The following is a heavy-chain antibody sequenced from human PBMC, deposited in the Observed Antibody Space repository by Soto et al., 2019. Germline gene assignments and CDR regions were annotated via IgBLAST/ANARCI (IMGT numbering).Heavy chain of an antibody. Sequence: SETLSLTCTVPNGSINNKNYFWDWIRQPPGRGLEWIGNIFYSGSTYYNPSLKNRVTISVDTSKNQFSLELSSLTAADTALYFCASRRELELDSWGQGALVTVSS. CDR3: ASRRELELDS. J-gene: IGHJ4*02. CDR1: NGSINNKNYF. D-gene: IGHD1-1*01. CDR2: IFYSGST. V-gene: IGHV4-39*01.